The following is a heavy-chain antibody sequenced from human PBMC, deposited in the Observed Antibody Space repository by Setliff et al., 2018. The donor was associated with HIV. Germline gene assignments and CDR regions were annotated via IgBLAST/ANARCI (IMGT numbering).Heavy chain of an antibody. CDR3: ARSDSYCAGDCYGVDGVDAFDV. D-gene: IGHD2-21*02. CDR2: INHSGKT. Sequence: PSETLSLTCAVYGGSFSGFYWSWIRQAPGKGLEWIGEINHSGKTNYNPSLKSRITLSVDTSENQFALKLSSVTAADTALYYCARSDSYCAGDCYGVDGVDAFDVWGQGTMVTVSS. J-gene: IGHJ3*01. CDR1: GGSFSGFY. V-gene: IGHV4-34*01.